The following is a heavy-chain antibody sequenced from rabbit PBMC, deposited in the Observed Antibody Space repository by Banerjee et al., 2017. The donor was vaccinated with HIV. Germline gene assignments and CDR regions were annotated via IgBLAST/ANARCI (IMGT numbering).Heavy chain of an antibody. CDR1: GFSFSNKCV. CDR2: IYAGSSGNT. J-gene: IGHJ4*01. D-gene: IGHD4-1*01. Sequence: QSLEESGGDLVKPEGSLTLTCTASGFSFSNKCVMCWVRQAPGKGLECIACIYAGSSGNTYYANWAKGRFTISKTSSTTVTLQMTSLTAADTATYFCARDLAGVTGWNFGLWGPGTLVTVS. V-gene: IGHV1S40*01. CDR3: ARDLAGVTGWNFGL.